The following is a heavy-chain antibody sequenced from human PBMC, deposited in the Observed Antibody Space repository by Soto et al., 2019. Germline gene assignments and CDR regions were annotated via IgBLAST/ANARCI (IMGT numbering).Heavy chain of an antibody. CDR3: ARGPPLGY. V-gene: IGHV4-30-2*01. J-gene: IGHJ4*02. CDR2: IYHGVST. Sequence: SETLSLTCPVSGGSISSYYWSWIRQPPGKGLECIGYIYHGVSTYYNPSLKSRVTISVDRSKNQFSLKLSSVTAADTAVYYCARGPPLGYWGQGTLVTVSS. CDR1: GGSISSYY.